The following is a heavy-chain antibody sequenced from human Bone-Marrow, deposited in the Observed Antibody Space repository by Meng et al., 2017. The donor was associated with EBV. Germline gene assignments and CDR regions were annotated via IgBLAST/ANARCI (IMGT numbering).Heavy chain of an antibody. Sequence: QVQLGQSGAEGKKPGSSVKVSCKASGGTFSSYAISWVRQAPGQGLEWMGGIIPIFGTANYAQKFQGRVTITADESTSTAYMELSSLRSEDTAVYYCAREQLEGTVATNRPFDYWGQGTLVTVFS. CDR1: GGTFSSYA. V-gene: IGHV1-69*01. J-gene: IGHJ4*02. CDR3: AREQLEGTVATNRPFDY. D-gene: IGHD4-23*01. CDR2: IIPIFGTA.